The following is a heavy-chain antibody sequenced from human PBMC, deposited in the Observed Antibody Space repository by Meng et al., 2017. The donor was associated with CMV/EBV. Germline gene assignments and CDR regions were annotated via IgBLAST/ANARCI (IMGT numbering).Heavy chain of an antibody. Sequence: GESLKISCAASGFTFSSYGMHWVRQAPGKGLEWVAVIWYDGSNKYYADSVKGRFTISRDNSKNTLYLQMNSLRAEDTAVYYCAKVGHIVDAFDIWGQGTMVTVS. J-gene: IGHJ3*02. D-gene: IGHD2-21*01. V-gene: IGHV3-33*06. CDR1: GFTFSSYG. CDR3: AKVGHIVDAFDI. CDR2: IWYDGSNK.